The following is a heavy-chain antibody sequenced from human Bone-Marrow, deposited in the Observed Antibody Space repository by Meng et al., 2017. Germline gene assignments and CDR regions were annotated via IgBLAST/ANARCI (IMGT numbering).Heavy chain of an antibody. Sequence: LRLSCTVSGGSISSYYWSWIRQHPGKGLEWIGYIYYSGSTYYNPSLKSRVTISVDTSKNQFSLKLSSVTAADTAVYYCAREGDSSGLKAFDIWGQGTMVTVSS. J-gene: IGHJ3*02. CDR2: IYYSGST. D-gene: IGHD3-22*01. V-gene: IGHV4-31*03. CDR1: GGSISSYY. CDR3: AREGDSSGLKAFDI.